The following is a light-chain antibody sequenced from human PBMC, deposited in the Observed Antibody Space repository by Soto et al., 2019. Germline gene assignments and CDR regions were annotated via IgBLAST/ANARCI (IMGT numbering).Light chain of an antibody. CDR1: QGIRNY. Sequence: DIQMTQSPSSLSASVGDRVTITCRASQGIRNYLGWYQQKPGQAPKRLIYAASSLQSVVPSRFSGSGSGTEVTLTISSLQPEDFVTYYCLQHNSYPLTFGQGTRLEIK. CDR3: LQHNSYPLT. J-gene: IGKJ5*01. V-gene: IGKV1-17*01. CDR2: AAS.